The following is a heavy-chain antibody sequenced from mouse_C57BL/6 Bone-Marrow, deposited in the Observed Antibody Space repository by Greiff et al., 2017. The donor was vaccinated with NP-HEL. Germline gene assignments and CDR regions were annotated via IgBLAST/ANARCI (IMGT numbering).Heavy chain of an antibody. D-gene: IGHD2-4*01. Sequence: EVQRVESGPGLVKPSQSLSLTCSVTGYSITSGYYWNWIRQFPGNKLEWMGYISYDGSNNYNPSLKNRISITRDTSKNQFFLKLNSVTTEDTATYYCASYDYWFAYWGQGTLVTVSA. CDR2: ISYDGSN. CDR3: ASYDYWFAY. J-gene: IGHJ3*01. V-gene: IGHV3-6*01. CDR1: GYSITSGYY.